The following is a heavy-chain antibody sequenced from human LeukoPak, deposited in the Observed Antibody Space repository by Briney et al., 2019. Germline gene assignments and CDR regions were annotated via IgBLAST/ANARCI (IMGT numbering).Heavy chain of an antibody. CDR1: GFTFSSYW. V-gene: IGHV3-7*01. D-gene: IGHD1-7*01. J-gene: IGHJ4*02. CDR2: IKHDGSEK. Sequence: PGGSLRLSCAASGFTFSSYWMSWVRQAPGKGLECVANIKHDGSEKNHVGSVKGRFTISRDNAKNSLYLQMNSLRAEDTAVYYCAREGRTGTLKDYWGQGILVTVSS. CDR3: AREGRTGTLKDY.